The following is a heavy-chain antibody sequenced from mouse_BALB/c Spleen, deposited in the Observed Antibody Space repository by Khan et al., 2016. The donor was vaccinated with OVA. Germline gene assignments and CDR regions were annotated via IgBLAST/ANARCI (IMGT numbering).Heavy chain of an antibody. CDR1: GYSFTTYY. D-gene: IGHD2-12*01. V-gene: IGHV1S135*01. Sequence: LQQSGPELMKPGASGKISCTASGYSFTTYYIHWVKQSHGKSLEWIGDIDPFSGDTTYNQKFKGMATLTVDKSSSPAYIHLSNLTSEDSAVYYCTRHCYVAWFTYWSQGTLVTVSA. J-gene: IGHJ3*01. CDR2: IDPFSGDT. CDR3: TRHCYVAWFTY.